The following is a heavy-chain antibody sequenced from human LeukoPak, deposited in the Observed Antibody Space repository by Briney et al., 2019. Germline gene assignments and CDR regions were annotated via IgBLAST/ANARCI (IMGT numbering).Heavy chain of an antibody. J-gene: IGHJ4*02. Sequence: LGGSLRLSCAASGFTFSSYAMHWVRQAPGKGLEWVAVISYDGSNKYYADSVKGRFTISRDNSKNTLYLQMNSLRAEDTAVYYCATTTLGGSYPFDYWGQGTLVTVSS. V-gene: IGHV3-30-3*01. CDR1: GFTFSSYA. CDR3: ATTTLGGSYPFDY. CDR2: ISYDGSNK. D-gene: IGHD1-26*01.